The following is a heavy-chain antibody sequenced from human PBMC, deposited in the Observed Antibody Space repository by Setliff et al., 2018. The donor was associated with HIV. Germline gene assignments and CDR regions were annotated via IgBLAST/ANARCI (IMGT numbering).Heavy chain of an antibody. Sequence: ASVKVSCKASGYTFSNYGISWVRQAPGQGLEWMGWISAYNGDTKYAQKIQDRVTMTTDTSTNTAYMELRGLRSDDTAIYYCARDHRPNYYDNSGSPGYWGQGTLVTVSS. CDR2: ISAYNGDT. CDR1: GYTFSNYG. V-gene: IGHV1-18*01. CDR3: ARDHRPNYYDNSGSPGY. D-gene: IGHD3-22*01. J-gene: IGHJ4*02.